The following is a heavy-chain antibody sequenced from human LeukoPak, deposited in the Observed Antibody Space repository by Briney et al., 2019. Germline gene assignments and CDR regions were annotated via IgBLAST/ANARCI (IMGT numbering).Heavy chain of an antibody. J-gene: IGHJ1*01. CDR3: ARDLRDAVAGTSRYFQH. CDR2: ISGSGGST. V-gene: IGHV3-53*01. D-gene: IGHD6-19*01. CDR1: GFTVSTSY. Sequence: PGGSLRLSCAASGFTVSTSYMNWVRQAPGKGLEWVSVISGSGGSTYYADSVKGRFTISRDNSKNTLYLQMNSLRAEDTAVYYCARDLRDAVAGTSRYFQHWGQGTLVTVSS.